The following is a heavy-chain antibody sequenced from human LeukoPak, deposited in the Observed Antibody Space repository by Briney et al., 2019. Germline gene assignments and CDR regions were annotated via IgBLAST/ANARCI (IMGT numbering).Heavy chain of an antibody. J-gene: IGHJ5*02. CDR3: AIDLRITIFGVVIFDP. CDR2: IYYSGST. Sequence: PSETLSLTCTVSGGSISSYYWSWIRQPPGKGPEWIGYIYYSGSTNYNPSLKSRVTISVDTSKNQFSLKLSSVTAADTAVYYCAIDLRITIFGVVIFDPWGQGTLVTVSS. CDR1: GGSISSYY. V-gene: IGHV4-59*12. D-gene: IGHD3-3*01.